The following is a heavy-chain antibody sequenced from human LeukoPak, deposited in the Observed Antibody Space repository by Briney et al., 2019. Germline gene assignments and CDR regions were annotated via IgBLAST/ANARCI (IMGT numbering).Heavy chain of an antibody. D-gene: IGHD1/OR15-1a*01. CDR2: VYYNGYT. V-gene: IGHV4-59*01. J-gene: IGHJ4*02. Sequence: SETLSLTCTVSGGSIGTYYWSWIRQPPGKGLEWIGYVYYNGYTDYNPSLKSRVAISLHTSKNQFSLKLNSVTAADTAVYFCARDRHWTNDWVFDYWAQGTLVTVSS. CDR1: GGSIGTYY. CDR3: ARDRHWTNDWVFDY.